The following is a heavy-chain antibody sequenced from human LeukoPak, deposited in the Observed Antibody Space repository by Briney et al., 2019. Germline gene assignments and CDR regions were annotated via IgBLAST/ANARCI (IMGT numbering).Heavy chain of an antibody. D-gene: IGHD3-22*01. V-gene: IGHV4-59*01. CDR2: IYYSGST. J-gene: IGHJ3*02. CDR1: GGSISSYY. Sequence: SETLSLTRTVSGGSISSYYWSWIRQPPGKGLEWIGYIYYSGSTNYNPSLKSRVTISVDTSKNQLPLKLSSVTAADTAVYYCARSSSPQTIIVVVTPKNDAFDIWGQGTMVTVSS. CDR3: ARSSSPQTIIVVVTPKNDAFDI.